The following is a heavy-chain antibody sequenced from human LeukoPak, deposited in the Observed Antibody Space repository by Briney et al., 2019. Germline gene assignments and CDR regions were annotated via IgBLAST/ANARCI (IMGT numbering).Heavy chain of an antibody. CDR1: GFTFCSYG. D-gene: IGHD3-3*02. Sequence: PGGSLRLSCAASGFTFCSYGMHWVRQAPGKGLEWVAVIWYDGSNKYYADSVKGRFTISRDNSKNTLYLQMNSLRAEDTAVYYCARCISTSSRLDFDYWGQGNLVTVSS. J-gene: IGHJ4*02. V-gene: IGHV3-33*01. CDR3: ARCISTSSRLDFDY. CDR2: IWYDGSNK.